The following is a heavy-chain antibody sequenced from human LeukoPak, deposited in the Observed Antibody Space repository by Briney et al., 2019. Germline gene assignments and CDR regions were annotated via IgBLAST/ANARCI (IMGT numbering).Heavy chain of an antibody. CDR2: INHSGST. J-gene: IGHJ3*02. V-gene: IGHV4-39*07. D-gene: IGHD3-22*01. CDR1: GGSISSSSYY. CDR3: ARGYYYDSSGYYYKGIDAFDI. Sequence: SETLSLTCTASGGSISSSSYYWSWIRQPPGKGLEWIGEINHSGSTNYNPSLKSRVTISVDTSKNQFSLKLSSVTAADTAVYYCARGYYYDSSGYYYKGIDAFDIWGQGTMVTVSS.